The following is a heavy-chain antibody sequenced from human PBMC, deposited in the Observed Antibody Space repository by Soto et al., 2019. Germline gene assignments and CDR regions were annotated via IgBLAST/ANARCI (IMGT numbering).Heavy chain of an antibody. V-gene: IGHV4-4*02. J-gene: IGHJ5*02. CDR2: IYHSGST. Sequence: QVQLQESGPGLVKPSGTLSLTCAVSSGSISSSNWWSWVRQPPGKGLEWIGEIYHSGSTNYNPSLKSRVTISVDKSKNQFSLKLSSVTAADTAVYYCARGAVVVPAARRVFYWFDPWGQGTLVTVSS. D-gene: IGHD2-2*01. CDR1: SGSISSSNW. CDR3: ARGAVVVPAARRVFYWFDP.